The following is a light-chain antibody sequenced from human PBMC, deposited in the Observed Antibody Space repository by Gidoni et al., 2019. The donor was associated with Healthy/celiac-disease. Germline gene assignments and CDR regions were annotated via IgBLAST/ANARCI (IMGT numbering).Light chain of an antibody. J-gene: IGKJ3*01. CDR3: QQYDNPLFT. V-gene: IGKV1-33*01. Sequence: DIQMTQSPSSLSASVGDRVTITCQASQDISNYLNWYQQKPVPSRFSGSGSGTDFTFTISSLQPEEIATYYCQQYDNPLFTFGPGTKVDIK. CDR1: QDISNY.